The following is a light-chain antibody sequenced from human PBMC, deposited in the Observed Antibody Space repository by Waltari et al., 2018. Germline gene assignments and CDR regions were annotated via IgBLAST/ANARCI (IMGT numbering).Light chain of an antibody. CDR1: QSITIN. CDR2: GAS. J-gene: IGKJ2*01. CDR3: QQYSNWPPVT. Sequence: EIVMTQSPDTLSVSPGERATLSCRASQSITINVAWYQQKPGQAPRLLLYGASTRATDIPARFSGSGYGTEFTLTISSLQSEDSAIYYRQQYSNWPPVTFGQGTKLEIK. V-gene: IGKV3-15*01.